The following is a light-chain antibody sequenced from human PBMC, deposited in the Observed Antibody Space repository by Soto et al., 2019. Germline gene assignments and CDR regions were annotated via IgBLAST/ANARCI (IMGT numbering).Light chain of an antibody. V-gene: IGKV3-20*01. Sequence: EIVLTQSPGTLSLSPGERATLSCRASHSVSSSYLAWYQQKPGQAPRLLIYGASSRATGIPDRFSGSRSGTDFTLTISRLEPHDLAVYYCQQDGSPPPITFGQGTRLEIK. CDR3: QQDGSPPPIT. CDR1: HSVSSSY. CDR2: GAS. J-gene: IGKJ5*01.